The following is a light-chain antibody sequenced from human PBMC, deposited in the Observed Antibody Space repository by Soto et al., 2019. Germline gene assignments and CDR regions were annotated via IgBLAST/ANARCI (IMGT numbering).Light chain of an antibody. V-gene: IGKV3-20*01. J-gene: IGKJ2*01. CDR2: GAS. CDR3: QQYGSSPPNT. Sequence: EIVLTQSPGTLSLSPGERATLSCRASQSVSSNYLAWYQQKPGQAPRLLIFGASSRATGIPDRFSGSGSGTDFTLSISRLEPEDFAGYYCQQYGSSPPNTFGQGTKLEIK. CDR1: QSVSSNY.